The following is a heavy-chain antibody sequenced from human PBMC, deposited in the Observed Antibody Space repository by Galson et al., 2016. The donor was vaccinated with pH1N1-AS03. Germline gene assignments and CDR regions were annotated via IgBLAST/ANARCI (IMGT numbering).Heavy chain of an antibody. CDR1: GFPFSTYA. J-gene: IGHJ4*02. CDR2: ISASGGDT. CDR3: ARDASNTGSAWYYFDS. Sequence: SLRLSCAASGFPFSTYAMSWVRQAQGMGLEWVSSISASGGDTYYADSVKGRCTISRDNSRNTVSLQMNSLRGEDTAVYYCARDASNTGSAWYYFDSWGQGTQVTVSS. V-gene: IGHV3-23*01. D-gene: IGHD3-16*01.